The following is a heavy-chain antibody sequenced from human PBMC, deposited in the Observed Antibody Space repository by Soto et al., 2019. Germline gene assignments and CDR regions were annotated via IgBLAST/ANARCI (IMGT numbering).Heavy chain of an antibody. CDR1: GFTFSDYY. CDR3: AGSRVGATFLSFDY. V-gene: IGHV3-11*05. D-gene: IGHD1-26*01. J-gene: IGHJ4*02. CDR2: ISSSTSYT. Sequence: QVQLVESGGGLVKPGGSPRLSCAASGFTFSDYYMSWVRQAPGKGLEWVSYISSSTSYTNYADSVKGRFTISRDNAKNSLYLQMNSLRAEDTAVYYCAGSRVGATFLSFDYWGPGALVTVSS.